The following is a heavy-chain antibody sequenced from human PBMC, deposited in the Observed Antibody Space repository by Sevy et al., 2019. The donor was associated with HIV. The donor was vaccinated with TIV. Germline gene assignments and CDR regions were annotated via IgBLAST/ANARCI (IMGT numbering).Heavy chain of an antibody. V-gene: IGHV4-38-2*02. D-gene: IGHD3-22*01. CDR1: GYSISSGYY. CDR2: IYHSGST. J-gene: IGHJ4*02. Sequence: SETLSLTCTVSGYSISSGYYWGWIRQPPGKGLEWIGSIYHSGSTYYNPSLKSRVTISVDTSKNQFSLKLGSVTAADTAVYYCARDPSYYDSSGYPSPIDYWGQGTLVTVSS. CDR3: ARDPSYYDSSGYPSPIDY.